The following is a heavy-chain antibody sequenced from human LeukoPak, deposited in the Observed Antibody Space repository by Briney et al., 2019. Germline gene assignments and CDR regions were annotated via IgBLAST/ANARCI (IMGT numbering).Heavy chain of an antibody. Sequence: SETLSLTCTVSGGSIDTYYWSWIRQPAGKGLEWIGRIYTSGSTNYNPSLKSRVTMSVDTSKNQFSLKLSSVTAADTAVYYCASGYSSGWPLFDPWGQGTLVTVSS. CDR3: ASGYSSGWPLFDP. J-gene: IGHJ5*02. CDR1: GGSIDTYY. V-gene: IGHV4-4*07. CDR2: IYTSGST. D-gene: IGHD6-19*01.